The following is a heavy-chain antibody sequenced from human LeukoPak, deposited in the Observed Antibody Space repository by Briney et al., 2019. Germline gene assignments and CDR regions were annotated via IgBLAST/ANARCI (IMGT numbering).Heavy chain of an antibody. CDR2: ISGSGGST. CDR1: GFTFSYYW. D-gene: IGHD2-2*01. J-gene: IGHJ4*02. V-gene: IGHV3-23*01. CDR3: AKDLLRYCSSTSCYFAY. Sequence: GGSLRLSCATSGFTFSYYWMSWVRQAPGKGLEWVSAISGSGGSTYYADSVKGRFTISRDNSKNTLYLQMNSLRAEDTAVYYCAKDLLRYCSSTSCYFAYWGQGTLVTVSS.